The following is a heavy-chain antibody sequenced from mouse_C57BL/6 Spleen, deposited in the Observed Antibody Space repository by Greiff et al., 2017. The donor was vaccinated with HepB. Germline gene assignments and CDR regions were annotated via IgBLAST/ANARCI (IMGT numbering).Heavy chain of an antibody. Sequence: EVKLMESGGGLVQPGGSMKLSCVASGFTFSNYWMNWVRQSPEKGLEWVAQIRLKSDNYATHYAESVKGRFTISRDDSKSSVYLQMNNLRAEDTGIYYCTLYGSSPFAYWGQGTLVTVSA. V-gene: IGHV6-3*01. CDR3: TLYGSSPFAY. CDR1: GFTFSNYW. J-gene: IGHJ3*01. D-gene: IGHD1-1*01. CDR2: IRLKSDNYAT.